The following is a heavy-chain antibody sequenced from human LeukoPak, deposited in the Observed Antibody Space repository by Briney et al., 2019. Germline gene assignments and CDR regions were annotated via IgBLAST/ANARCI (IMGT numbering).Heavy chain of an antibody. CDR3: AIRRATLFDY. Sequence: SETLSLTCAVYGGSFSGYYWSWIRQPPGKGLEWIGEINYSGSINYNPSLKSRVTISVDTSKNQFSLKLSSVTAADTAVYYCAIRRATLFDYWGQGTLVTVSS. CDR2: INYSGSI. D-gene: IGHD5-12*01. J-gene: IGHJ4*02. CDR1: GGSFSGYY. V-gene: IGHV4-34*01.